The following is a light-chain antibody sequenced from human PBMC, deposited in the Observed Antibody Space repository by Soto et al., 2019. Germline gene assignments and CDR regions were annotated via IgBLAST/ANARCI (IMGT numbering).Light chain of an antibody. V-gene: IGLV3-25*03. CDR3: QSADSSGLYVV. CDR2: KDN. Sequence: SYELTQAPSVSVSPGQTARITCSGDALPKQYASWYQQKPGQAPVVVIYKDNERPSGIPERFSGSSSGTTVTLTISGVQAEDEADYYCQSADSSGLYVVFGGGTKLTVL. J-gene: IGLJ2*01. CDR1: ALPKQY.